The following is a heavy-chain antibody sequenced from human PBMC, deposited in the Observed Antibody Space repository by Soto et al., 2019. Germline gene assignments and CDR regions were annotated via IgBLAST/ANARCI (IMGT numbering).Heavy chain of an antibody. CDR2: IYWDDDK. V-gene: IGHV2-5*02. CDR1: GFSLSTSGVA. CDR3: AHSNSPTVTTSAEYFPH. Sequence: QITLKESGPTLVKPTQTLTLTCTFSGFSLSTSGVAVGWVRQPPGKALEWLALIYWDDDKRYSPSLKSRLTITKDSSKNQVVLTMTNMDPVDTSTYYCAHSNSPTVTTSAEYFPHWGQGTLVTASS. D-gene: IGHD4-17*01. J-gene: IGHJ1*01.